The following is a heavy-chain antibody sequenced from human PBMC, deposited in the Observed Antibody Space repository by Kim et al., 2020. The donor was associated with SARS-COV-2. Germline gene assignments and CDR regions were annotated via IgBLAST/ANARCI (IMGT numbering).Heavy chain of an antibody. CDR2: ISYDGSNK. J-gene: IGHJ6*02. D-gene: IGHD3-22*01. V-gene: IGHV3-30*18. CDR1: GFTFSSYG. Sequence: GGSLRLSCAASGFTFSSYGMHWVRQAPGKGLEWVAVISYDGSNKYYADSVKGRFTISRDNSKNTLYLQMNSLRAEDTAVYYCANVDSSGYSYDYYGMDVWGQGTTVTVSS. CDR3: ANVDSSGYSYDYYGMDV.